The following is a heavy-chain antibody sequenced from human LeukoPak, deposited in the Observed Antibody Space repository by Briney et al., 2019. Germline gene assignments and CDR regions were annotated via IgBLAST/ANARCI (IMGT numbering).Heavy chain of an antibody. Sequence: PGGSLRLSCAASGFTFDDYAMHWVRQAPGKGLEWVSGISWNSGSIGYADSVKGRFTISRDNAKNSLYLQMNSLRAEDTAVYYCARDVSKFFLGTRFGEFADYYMDVWGKGTTVTVSS. CDR3: ARDVSKFFLGTRFGEFADYYMDV. V-gene: IGHV3-9*01. CDR1: GFTFDDYA. CDR2: ISWNSGSI. J-gene: IGHJ6*03. D-gene: IGHD3-10*01.